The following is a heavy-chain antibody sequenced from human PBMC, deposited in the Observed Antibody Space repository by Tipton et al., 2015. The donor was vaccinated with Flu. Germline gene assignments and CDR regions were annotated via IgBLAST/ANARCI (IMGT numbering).Heavy chain of an antibody. CDR3: ARAAYCGGDCYSSSGDYYYYGMDV. CDR1: GFTFRDYY. Sequence: SLRLSCAASGFTFRDYYMSWIRQAPGKGLEWVSYISSSGSTIYYADSVKGRFTISRDNAKNSLYLQMNSLRAADTAVYYCARAAYCGGDCYSSSGDYYYYGMDVWGQGTTVTVSS. V-gene: IGHV3-11*04. D-gene: IGHD2-21*02. CDR2: ISSSGSTI. J-gene: IGHJ6*02.